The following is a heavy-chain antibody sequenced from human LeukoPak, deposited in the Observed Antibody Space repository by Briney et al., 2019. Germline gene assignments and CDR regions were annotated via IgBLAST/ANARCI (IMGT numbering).Heavy chain of an antibody. J-gene: IGHJ4*02. V-gene: IGHV3-74*01. CDR3: ASPYSGSYYGFDY. CDR1: GFTFSSYW. CDR2: INSDGYST. Sequence: PGRSLRLSCAAPGFTFSSYWMHWVRQAPGKELVWVSRINSDGYSTSYADSVKGRFTISRDNAKNTLYLQMNSLRAEDTAVYYCASPYSGSYYGFDYWGQGTLVTVSS. D-gene: IGHD1-26*01.